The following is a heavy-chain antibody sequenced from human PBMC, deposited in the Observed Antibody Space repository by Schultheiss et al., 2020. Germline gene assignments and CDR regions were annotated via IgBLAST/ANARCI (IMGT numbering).Heavy chain of an antibody. CDR3: ARQRDILTGYYHRHYYYYGMDV. V-gene: IGHV4-39*01. CDR2: IYYSGST. J-gene: IGHJ6*02. CDR1: GGSISGYY. Sequence: SETLSLTCTVSGGSISGYYWSWIRQPPGKGLEWIGSIYYSGSTYYNPSLKSRVTISVDTSKNQFSLKLSSVTAADTAVYYCARQRDILTGYYHRHYYYYGMDVWGQGTTVTVSS. D-gene: IGHD3-9*01.